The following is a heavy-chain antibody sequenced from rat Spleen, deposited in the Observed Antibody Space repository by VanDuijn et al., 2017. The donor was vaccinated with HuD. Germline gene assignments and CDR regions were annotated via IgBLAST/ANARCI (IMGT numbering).Heavy chain of an antibody. CDR2: IWTGGST. J-gene: IGHJ2*01. CDR3: TRGNPFDY. CDR1: GFSLTSYN. D-gene: IGHD3-4*01. Sequence: QVQLKESGPGLVQPSQTLSLTCTVAGFSLTSYNVHWVRQPPGKGLEWMGIIWTGGSTDYNSALKFRLSISRDTSKSQVFLKLNILQTEDTAIYYCTRGNPFDYWCQGVMVTVSS. V-gene: IGHV2-30*01.